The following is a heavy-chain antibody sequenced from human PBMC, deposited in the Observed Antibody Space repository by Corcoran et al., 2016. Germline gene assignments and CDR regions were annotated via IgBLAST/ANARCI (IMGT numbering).Heavy chain of an antibody. V-gene: IGHV3-73*02. J-gene: IGHJ6*02. CDR1: GFTFSDSA. CDR2: IRSRPNSYAT. D-gene: IGHD3-16*01. Sequence: EVQLVESGGDLVQPGGSLRLSCAASGFTFSDSAIHWVRQASGKGLEWVGRIRSRPNSYATAYAASLGGRFTISRDDSKNTAYLQMNSLKTEDRAVYYCTRGIGGYGMDVWGQGTTVTVSS. CDR3: TRGIGGYGMDV.